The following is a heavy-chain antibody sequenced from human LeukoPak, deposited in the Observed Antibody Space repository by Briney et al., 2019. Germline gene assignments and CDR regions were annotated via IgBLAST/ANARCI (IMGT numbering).Heavy chain of an antibody. Sequence: PSETLSLTCAVYGGSFSGYYWSWIRQPPGKGLEWIGEINHSGSTNYNPSLKSRVTISVDTSKNQFSLKLSSVTAADTAVYYCARGSSSTIPYNWFDPWGQGTVVSVSS. D-gene: IGHD2-2*01. V-gene: IGHV4-34*01. CDR2: INHSGST. CDR3: ARGSSSTIPYNWFDP. CDR1: GGSFSGYY. J-gene: IGHJ5*02.